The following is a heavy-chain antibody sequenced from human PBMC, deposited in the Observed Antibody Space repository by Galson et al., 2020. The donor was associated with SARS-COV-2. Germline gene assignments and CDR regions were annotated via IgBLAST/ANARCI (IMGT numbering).Heavy chain of an antibody. V-gene: IGHV3-49*03. CDR2: IRSNAYGATT. J-gene: IGHJ4*02. CDR3: SSGATR. CDR1: GFTFGNYS. D-gene: IGHD3-10*01. Sequence: GESLKISCTTSGFTFGNYSMGWFRQAPGKGLEWVGLIRSNAYGATTEYAASVSDRFTVSRDDSKSIAYLQLNSLKIEDTAVYYCSSGATRWGQGTLVTVSS.